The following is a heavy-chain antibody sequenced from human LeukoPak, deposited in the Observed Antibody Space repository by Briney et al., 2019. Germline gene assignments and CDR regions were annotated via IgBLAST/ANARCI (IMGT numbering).Heavy chain of an antibody. CDR1: GYTFTSYG. Sequence: ASVKVSCKASGYTFTSYGISWVRQAPGQGLEWMGWISAYNGNTNYAQKLQGRVTMTTDTSTSTAYMELRSLRAEDTAVYYCAKDPNFYYCMDVWGKGTTVTISS. CDR2: ISAYNGNT. V-gene: IGHV1-18*01. J-gene: IGHJ6*03. CDR3: AKDPNFYYCMDV.